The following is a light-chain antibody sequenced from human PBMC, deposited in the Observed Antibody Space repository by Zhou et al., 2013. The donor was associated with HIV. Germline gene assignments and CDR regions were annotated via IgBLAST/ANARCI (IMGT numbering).Light chain of an antibody. V-gene: IGKV3-11*01. CDR3: QQRSNS. CDR2: DAS. Sequence: EIVLTQSPATLSLSPGEGVTLSCRASQSVSSSLAWYQQKPGQAPRLLIYDASNRATGIPARFSGSGSGTDFTLTISSLEPEDFAVYYCQQRSNSFGGGTKVEIK. J-gene: IGKJ4*01. CDR1: QSVSSS.